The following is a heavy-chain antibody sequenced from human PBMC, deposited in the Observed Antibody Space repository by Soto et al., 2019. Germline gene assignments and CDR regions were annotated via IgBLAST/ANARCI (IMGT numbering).Heavy chain of an antibody. Sequence: VQLVESGGGVVQPGRSLRLLCEASGFSFSRYGMHWVRQAPGMGLEWVAVISWDGLAQYYADSVKGRVTISRDNSQSTLYLQMNSLRTEDTAIYYCAKETIQVGGPNYFDYWGQGALVTVSS. V-gene: IGHV3-30*18. D-gene: IGHD1-1*01. CDR3: AKETIQVGGPNYFDY. CDR2: ISWDGLAQ. J-gene: IGHJ4*02. CDR1: GFSFSRYG.